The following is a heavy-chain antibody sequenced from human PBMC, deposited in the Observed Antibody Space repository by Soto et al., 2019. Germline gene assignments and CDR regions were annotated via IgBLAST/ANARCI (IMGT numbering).Heavy chain of an antibody. V-gene: IGHV3-48*02. CDR2: ISSSSSTI. CDR3: ARGIWSAHLTSGL. J-gene: IGHJ4*02. Sequence: EVQVVESGGGLVQPGGSLRLSCAASGFTFSSNSMNWVRQAPGKGLEWISYISSSSSTIYADAVQSRFTIYRDNAKNSLYLQINSLRDEYTAVYYCARGIWSAHLTSGLWGQGTLVTLSP. D-gene: IGHD3-3*01. CDR1: GFTFSSNS.